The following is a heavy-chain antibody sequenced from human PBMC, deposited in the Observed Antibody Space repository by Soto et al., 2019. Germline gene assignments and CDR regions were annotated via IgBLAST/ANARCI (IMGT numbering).Heavy chain of an antibody. V-gene: IGHV1-69*13. J-gene: IGHJ5*02. CDR3: ARGVKSTIFGVVPHPGDPGWFDP. CDR1: GGTFSSYA. Sequence: GASVKVSCKASGGTFSSYAISWVRQAPGQGLEWMGGIIPIFGTANYAQKFQGRVTITADESTSTAYMELSSLRSEDTAVYYCARGVKSTIFGVVPHPGDPGWFDPWGQGTLVTVSS. D-gene: IGHD3-3*01. CDR2: IIPIFGTA.